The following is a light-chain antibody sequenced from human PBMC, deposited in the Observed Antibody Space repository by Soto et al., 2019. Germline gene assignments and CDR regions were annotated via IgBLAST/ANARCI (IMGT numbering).Light chain of an antibody. Sequence: HSALTQPASVSGSPGQSITISCTGTSSDVGSYNLVSWYQQHPGKAPKLMIYEGSKRPSGVSNRFSGSKSGNTASLTISGLQAEDEADYYCCSYAGSSTSVVFGGGIKLTVL. CDR3: CSYAGSSTSVV. V-gene: IGLV2-23*01. J-gene: IGLJ2*01. CDR1: SSDVGSYNL. CDR2: EGS.